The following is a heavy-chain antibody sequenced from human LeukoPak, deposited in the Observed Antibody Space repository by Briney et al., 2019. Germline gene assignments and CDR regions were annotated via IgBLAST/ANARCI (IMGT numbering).Heavy chain of an antibody. V-gene: IGHV1-69*05. D-gene: IGHD6-19*01. CDR3: ARDPSPIAVAVAFDI. CDR2: IIPIFGTA. Sequence: GASVKVSCKASGGTFSSYAISWVRQAPGQGLEWMGRIIPIFGTANYAQKFQGRVTITTDESTSTAYMELSSLRSEDTAVYYCARDPSPIAVAVAFDIWGQGTMVTVSS. CDR1: GGTFSSYA. J-gene: IGHJ3*02.